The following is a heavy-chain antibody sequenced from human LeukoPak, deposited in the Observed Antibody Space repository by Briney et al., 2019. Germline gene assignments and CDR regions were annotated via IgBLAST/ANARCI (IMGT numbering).Heavy chain of an antibody. V-gene: IGHV4-59*01. D-gene: IGHD3-22*01. CDR1: GGSISSYY. CDR2: IYYSGST. J-gene: IGHJ3*02. CDR3: AKFYFDSSGYYDVFDI. Sequence: SETLSLTCTVSGGSISSYYWSWIRQPPGKGLEWLGYIYYSGSTNYNPSLKSRVTISVDTSKNQFSLKLSSVTAADTAVYFCAKFYFDSSGYYDVFDIWGQGTMVTVSS.